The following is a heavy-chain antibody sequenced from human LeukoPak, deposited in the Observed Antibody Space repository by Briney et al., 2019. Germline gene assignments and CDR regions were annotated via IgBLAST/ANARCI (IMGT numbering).Heavy chain of an antibody. V-gene: IGHV3-74*01. D-gene: IGHD3-10*01. Sequence: GGSLRLSCAASGFTFSTYWIHWVRQAPGKGLVWVSRINSDGSSATYADSVKGRFTISRDNAKNTVYLQMNSLRVEDTAVYFSTSRNGSGDYWGQGTPVTVSS. CDR1: GFTFSTYW. CDR3: TSRNGSGDY. J-gene: IGHJ4*02. CDR2: INSDGSSA.